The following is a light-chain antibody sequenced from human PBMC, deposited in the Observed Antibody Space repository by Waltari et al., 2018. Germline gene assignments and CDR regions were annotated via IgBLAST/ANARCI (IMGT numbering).Light chain of an antibody. CDR2: KDT. V-gene: IGLV3-25*03. J-gene: IGLJ3*02. Sequence: SYELTQPPSLSVSPGQTARITCSADALPNQYTFWYQQKAGQAPVMVIYKDTERSSGITERFSCSKSGTTVTLTIRGVQAEDEADYYCQSTDNRGIYGVVFGGGTKLTVL. CDR3: QSTDNRGIYGVV. CDR1: ALPNQY.